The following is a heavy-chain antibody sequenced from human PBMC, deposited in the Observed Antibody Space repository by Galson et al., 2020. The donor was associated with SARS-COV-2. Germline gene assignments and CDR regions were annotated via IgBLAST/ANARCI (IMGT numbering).Heavy chain of an antibody. J-gene: IGHJ5*02. V-gene: IGHV3-48*03. Sequence: GESLKISCAASGFTFSRFEMNWVRQAPGKGLEWVAYISGSGTTAYYADSVKGRFTVSRDNAENSMYLHMNSLRVEDTALYYCVRDRSASWYNWFDPWGQGTLVTVSS. CDR2: ISGSGTTA. CDR1: GFTFSRFE. D-gene: IGHD2-2*01. CDR3: VRDRSASWYNWFDP.